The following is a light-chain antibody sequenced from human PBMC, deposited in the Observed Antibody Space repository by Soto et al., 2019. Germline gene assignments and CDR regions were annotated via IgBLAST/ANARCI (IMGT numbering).Light chain of an antibody. CDR1: QSVTRY. J-gene: IGKJ1*01. Sequence: DIQVTQSPSTLSASVGDRVTITCRASQSVTRYLGWYQQKLGKAPNLLIYDVSILESGVPSRFSGSGSGTELTLTISSLQDDDFATYYCQQYSTYSSWTFGQGTQVEI. CDR2: DVS. CDR3: QQYSTYSSWT. V-gene: IGKV1-5*01.